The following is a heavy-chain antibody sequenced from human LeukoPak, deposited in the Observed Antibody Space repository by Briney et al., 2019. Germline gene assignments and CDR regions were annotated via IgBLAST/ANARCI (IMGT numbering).Heavy chain of an antibody. CDR2: ISGSGGST. V-gene: IGHV3-23*01. D-gene: IGHD3-9*01. CDR3: AKVGAHFDWLLSPFDY. Sequence: QPGGSLRLSCAASGFTFSSYAMSWVRQAPGKGPEWVSAISGSGGSTYYADSVKGRFTISRDNSKNTLYLQMNSLRAEDTAVYYCAKVGAHFDWLLSPFDYWGQGTLVTVSS. CDR1: GFTFSSYA. J-gene: IGHJ4*02.